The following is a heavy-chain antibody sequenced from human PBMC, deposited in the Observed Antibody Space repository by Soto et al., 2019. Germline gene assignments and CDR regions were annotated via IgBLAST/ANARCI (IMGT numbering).Heavy chain of an antibody. CDR1: GGSISSGGYC. CDR3: ARDRGHWGSRYYGMDV. D-gene: IGHD7-27*01. V-gene: IGHV4-31*03. Sequence: SETLSLTCTVSGGSISSGGYCWSWIRQHPGKGLEWIGYIYYSGSTYYNPSLKSRVTISVDTSKNQFSLKLSSVTAADTAVYYCARDRGHWGSRYYGMDVWGQGTTVTVSS. CDR2: IYYSGST. J-gene: IGHJ6*02.